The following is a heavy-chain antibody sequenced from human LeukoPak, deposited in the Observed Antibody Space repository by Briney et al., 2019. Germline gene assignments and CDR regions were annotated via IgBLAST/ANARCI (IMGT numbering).Heavy chain of an antibody. CDR1: GYSFTNYW. V-gene: IGHV5-51*01. J-gene: IGHJ4*02. CDR3: VRSLPGDTSGFYYCDS. CDR2: IYPGDSNV. Sequence: GESLKTSCKGSGYSFTNYWIGWVRQMPGKGLEWMGIIYPGDSNVRYSPSFQGQVTFSVDKSISTAYLQWGSLKASDTAIYYCVRSLPGDTSGFYYCDSWGQGTLVTVSS. D-gene: IGHD3-22*01.